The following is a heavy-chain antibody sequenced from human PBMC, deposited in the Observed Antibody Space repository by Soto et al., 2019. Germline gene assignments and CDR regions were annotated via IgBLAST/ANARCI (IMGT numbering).Heavy chain of an antibody. D-gene: IGHD2-15*01. CDR1: GGSISSYY. CDR3: AGVVVAATFGFDY. V-gene: IGHV4-59*01. CDR2: IYYSGST. J-gene: IGHJ4*02. Sequence: SETLSLTCTVSGGSISSYYWSWIRQPPGKGLEWIGYIYYSGSTNYNPSLKSRVTISVDTSKNQFSLKLSSVTAADTAVYYCAGVVVAATFGFDYWGQGTLVTVSS.